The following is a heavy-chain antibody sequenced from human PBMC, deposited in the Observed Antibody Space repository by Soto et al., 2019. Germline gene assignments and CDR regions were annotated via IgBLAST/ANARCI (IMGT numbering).Heavy chain of an antibody. J-gene: IGHJ6*02. CDR2: IHYTGSI. CDR1: GGSISSEYFH. D-gene: IGHD2-21*02. V-gene: IGHV4-30-4*08. Sequence: QVQLQQSGPGLVEPSQTLSLTRAVSGGSISSEYFHSTWIRQSPGRGPEWIASIHYTGSIMYNPTYKSRLTMAVDTTKTQFSLHLTSVTAADTAVYFCAREDDGGDRDYYGLDVWGQGTTVTVSS. CDR3: AREDDGGDRDYYGLDV.